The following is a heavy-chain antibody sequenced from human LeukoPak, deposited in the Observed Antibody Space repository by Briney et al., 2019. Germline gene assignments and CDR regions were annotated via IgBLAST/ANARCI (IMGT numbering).Heavy chain of an antibody. CDR1: GFTFSSYS. D-gene: IGHD5-18*01. Sequence: PGGSLRLSCAASGFTFSSYSMNWVRQAPGKGLEWVSSISSSSSYIYYADSVKGRFTISRDNSKNSLHLQMNSLGAEDTALYYCARQADTAMLIWSFTDYWGQGTLVTVSS. CDR2: ISSSSSYI. J-gene: IGHJ4*02. V-gene: IGHV3-21*01. CDR3: ARQADTAMLIWSFTDY.